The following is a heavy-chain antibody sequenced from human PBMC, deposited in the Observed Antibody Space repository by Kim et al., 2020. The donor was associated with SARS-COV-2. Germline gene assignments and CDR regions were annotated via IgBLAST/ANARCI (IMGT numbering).Heavy chain of an antibody. CDR1: GFTLSDYY. J-gene: IGHJ4*02. Sequence: GGSLRLSCAASGFTLSDYYMDWVRQAPGKGLEWVGRSRNKAKTYTTSYAASVKGRFTISRDDSKNSVYLQMNNLKTEDTAVYYCSRDGSGDYWGQGTLVTVYS. V-gene: IGHV3-72*01. CDR3: SRDGSGDY. CDR2: SRNKAKTYTT.